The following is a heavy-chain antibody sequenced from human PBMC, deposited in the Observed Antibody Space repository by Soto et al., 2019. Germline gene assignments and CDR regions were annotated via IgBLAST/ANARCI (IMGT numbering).Heavy chain of an antibody. CDR1: GGSISSSHF. V-gene: IGHV4-4*02. Sequence: QVLLQESGPGLVQPSGTLSLSCAVSGGSISSSHFWGWVRQPPGKGLEWVGDISHSGSVNYNPSLKSRVTISIDKSKNQFSLKLNSVTAADTAVYYGARSFGWYAIDYWGQGTLVIVSS. D-gene: IGHD6-19*01. CDR2: ISHSGSV. CDR3: ARSFGWYAIDY. J-gene: IGHJ4*02.